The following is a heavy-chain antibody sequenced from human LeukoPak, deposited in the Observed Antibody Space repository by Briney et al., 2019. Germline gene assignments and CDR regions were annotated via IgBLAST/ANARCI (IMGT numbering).Heavy chain of an antibody. V-gene: IGHV3-23*01. CDR3: AFSKYTYDYAMDV. D-gene: IGHD6-6*01. Sequence: GGSLRLSCAASRFAFSTYAMIWVRQTPGKGLEWVSHISRTGDSTIYGDAVKGRFTISRDNSKNVLNLQMNSLRAEDTAVYYCAFSKYTYDYAMDVWGQGTTVTVSS. CDR1: RFAFSTYA. J-gene: IGHJ6*02. CDR2: ISRTGDST.